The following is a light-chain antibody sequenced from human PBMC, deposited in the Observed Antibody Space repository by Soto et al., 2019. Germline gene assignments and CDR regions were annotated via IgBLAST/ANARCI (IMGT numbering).Light chain of an antibody. Sequence: PGEGVTLSCRASQSVSNNYLAWYQQKPGQSPTLLIYSASSRATGIPDRFSGSGSGTDFTLTVSRLEPEDFAVYYCQQYGGSPPMYTFGQGIKLEIK. CDR1: QSVSNNY. CDR3: QQYGGSPPMYT. J-gene: IGKJ2*01. CDR2: SAS. V-gene: IGKV3-20*01.